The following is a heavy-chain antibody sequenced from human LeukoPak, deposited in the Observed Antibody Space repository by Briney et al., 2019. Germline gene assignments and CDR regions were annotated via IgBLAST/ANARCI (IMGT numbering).Heavy chain of an antibody. D-gene: IGHD3-22*01. CDR3: AREGSSGNRYYFDY. V-gene: IGHV4-34*01. J-gene: IGHJ4*02. CDR2: INHSGST. CDR1: GGSFSGYY. Sequence: PSETLSLTCAVYGGSFSGYYWSWIRQPPGKGLEWIGEINHSGSTNYNPSLESRVTISVDTSKNQFSLKLSSVTAADTAIYYCAREGSSGNRYYFDYWGQGTPVTVSS.